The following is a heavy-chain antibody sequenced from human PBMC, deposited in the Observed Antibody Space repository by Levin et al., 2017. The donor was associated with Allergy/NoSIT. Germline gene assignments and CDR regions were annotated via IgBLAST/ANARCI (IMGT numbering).Heavy chain of an antibody. CDR3: ARDRSNYYESSSSFDP. Sequence: EASVKVSCKASGYTFTDSYIHWVRQAPGQGLEWMGWINPHSGYINYGQKFQGRVTMTRDTSISTAFMELNNLTSDDTAVYYCARDRSNYYESSSSFDPWGQGTLVTVSS. J-gene: IGHJ5*02. CDR2: INPHSGYI. D-gene: IGHD3-22*01. V-gene: IGHV1-2*02. CDR1: GYTFTDSY.